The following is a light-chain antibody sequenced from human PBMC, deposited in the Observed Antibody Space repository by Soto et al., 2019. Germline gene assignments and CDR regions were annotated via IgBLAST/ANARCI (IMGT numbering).Light chain of an antibody. V-gene: IGKV1-5*01. CDR2: DAS. J-gene: IGKJ2*01. CDR3: QHYNSYPYT. Sequence: DIQMTQSPSTLSASVGDRVTITCRASQTISRWSAWYQQKPGKAPKLLIYDASNLENGVPSRFSGSASGTEITITISSLQPDDAANYYCQHYNSYPYTFGQGTKLEI. CDR1: QTISRW.